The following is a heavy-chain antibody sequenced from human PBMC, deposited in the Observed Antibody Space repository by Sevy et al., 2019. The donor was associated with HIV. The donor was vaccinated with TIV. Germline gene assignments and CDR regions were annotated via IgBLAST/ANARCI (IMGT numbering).Heavy chain of an antibody. V-gene: IGHV1-2*06. Sequence: ASVKVSCKASGYTFTGYYMHWVRQAPGQGLEWMGRINPNSGGTNYAQKFQGRVTMTRDTSISTAYMELSRLRSDDTAVYYCARDCITIFGVVNPGCLYYYYYGMDVWGQGTTVTVSS. D-gene: IGHD3-3*01. CDR3: ARDCITIFGVVNPGCLYYYYYGMDV. CDR1: GYTFTGYY. J-gene: IGHJ6*02. CDR2: INPNSGGT.